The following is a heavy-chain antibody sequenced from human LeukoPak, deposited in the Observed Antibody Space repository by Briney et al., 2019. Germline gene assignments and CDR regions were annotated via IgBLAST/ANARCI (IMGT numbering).Heavy chain of an antibody. CDR1: GFTFSSYS. D-gene: IGHD3-10*01. J-gene: IGHJ3*02. Sequence: PGGSLRLSCAASGFTFSSYSMNWVRQAPGKGLEWVSSISSSSSYIYYADSVKGRFTISRDNAKNSLYLQMNSLRAEDTAVYYCARDRSYYGSGSYHAFDIWGQGTMVTVSS. CDR2: ISSSSSYI. V-gene: IGHV3-21*01. CDR3: ARDRSYYGSGSYHAFDI.